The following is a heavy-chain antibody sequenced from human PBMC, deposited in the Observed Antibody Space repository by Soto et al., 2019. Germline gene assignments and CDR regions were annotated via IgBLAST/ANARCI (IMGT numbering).Heavy chain of an antibody. Sequence: ASVKVSCKASGYTFTSYGISWVRQAPGQGLEGMGWISAYNGNTNYAQKLQGRVTMTTDTSTSTAYMELRSLRSDDTAVYYCARDGLTGTTDYYYGMDVWGQGTTVTVSS. CDR2: ISAYNGNT. D-gene: IGHD1-7*01. J-gene: IGHJ6*02. CDR3: ARDGLTGTTDYYYGMDV. V-gene: IGHV1-18*01. CDR1: GYTFTSYG.